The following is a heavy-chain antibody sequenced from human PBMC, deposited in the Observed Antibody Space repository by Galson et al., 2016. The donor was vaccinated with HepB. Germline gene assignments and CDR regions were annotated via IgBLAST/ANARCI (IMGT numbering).Heavy chain of an antibody. V-gene: IGHV3-9*01. CDR2: ISWNSGSI. Sequence: SLRLSCAGSGFTFDDHGMHWVRQAPGKGLEWVSSISWNSGSIAYADSVKGRFTISRDNAKNSLYLHMNSLRPEDTALYYCARKHETSGYADDFDMWGQGTLVTVSS. J-gene: IGHJ4*02. CDR3: ARKHETSGYADDFDM. CDR1: GFTFDDHG. D-gene: IGHD3-22*01.